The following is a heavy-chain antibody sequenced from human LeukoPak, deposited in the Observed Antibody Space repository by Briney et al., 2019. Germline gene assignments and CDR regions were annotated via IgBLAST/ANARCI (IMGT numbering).Heavy chain of an antibody. CDR3: ARDSDYGDYYYYYYYYMDV. CDR1: GFTFSSYS. Sequence: GGSLRLSCAASGFTFSSYSMNWVRQAPGKGLEWVSYISSSGSTIYYADSVKGRFTISRDNAKNSLYLQMNSLRAEDTAVYYCARDSDYGDYYYYYYYYMDVWGKGTTVTVSS. V-gene: IGHV3-48*01. CDR2: ISSSGSTI. J-gene: IGHJ6*03. D-gene: IGHD4-17*01.